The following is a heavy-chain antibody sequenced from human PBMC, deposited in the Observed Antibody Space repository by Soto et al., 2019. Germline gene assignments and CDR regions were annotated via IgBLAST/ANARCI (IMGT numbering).Heavy chain of an antibody. CDR1: GYTFTRYT. J-gene: IGHJ5*02. CDR2: INPDNGNT. CDR3: ARGIATGQLDP. D-gene: IGHD2-15*01. V-gene: IGHV1-3*01. Sequence: ASLNVSCKASGYTFTRYTMNCVRQAPGQMLEWMGWINPDNGNTKSSQKFQDRVIITRDTSASTAYMDLSSLRSEDTAVYYCARGIATGQLDPWGQGTLVTVSS.